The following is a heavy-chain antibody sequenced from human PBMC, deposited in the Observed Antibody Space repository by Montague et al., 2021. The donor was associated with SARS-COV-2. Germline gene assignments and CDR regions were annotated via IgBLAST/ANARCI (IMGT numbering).Heavy chain of an antibody. D-gene: IGHD5-18*01. V-gene: IGHV4-61*09. Sequence: TLSLTCTVSGGSISSGNYYWSWIRQPAGKGLEWIGHIYTSGSTNYNPSLKSRVTISVDTSKNQFSLKLRSVTAADTAVYYCARGQLWFDYWGQGTLVTVSS. CDR1: GGSISSGNYY. CDR2: IYTSGST. J-gene: IGHJ4*02. CDR3: ARGQLWFDY.